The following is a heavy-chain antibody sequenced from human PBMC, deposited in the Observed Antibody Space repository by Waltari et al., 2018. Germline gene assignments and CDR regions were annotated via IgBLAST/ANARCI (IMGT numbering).Heavy chain of an antibody. D-gene: IGHD3-16*01. CDR2: INYDGSDI. J-gene: IGHJ5*02. Sequence: EVQLVESGGGLVQPGGSLSLSCAASGFSVSTSWLHWVRQAPGTGLVWVSRINYDGSDITYADSVKGRFTISRDNAKNTLYLQMNSLSVEDTAVYYCVRCLANSLYNWLDPWGQGTLVTVSS. V-gene: IGHV3-74*03. CDR1: GFSVSTSW. CDR3: VRCLANSLYNWLDP.